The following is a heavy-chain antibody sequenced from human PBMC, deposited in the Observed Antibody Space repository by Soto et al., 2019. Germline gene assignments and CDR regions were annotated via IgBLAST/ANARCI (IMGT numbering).Heavy chain of an antibody. J-gene: IGHJ3*02. D-gene: IGHD6-6*01. CDR2: IKQDGSEK. V-gene: IGHV3-7*01. CDR3: ARVVEQPVDAFDI. Sequence: GGSLRLSCAASGFTFSSYWMSWVRQAPGKGLEWVANIKQDGSEKYYVDSVKGRFTISRDNAKNSLYLQMNSLRAEDTAVYYCARVVEQPVDAFDIWGQGTMVTVSS. CDR1: GFTFSSYW.